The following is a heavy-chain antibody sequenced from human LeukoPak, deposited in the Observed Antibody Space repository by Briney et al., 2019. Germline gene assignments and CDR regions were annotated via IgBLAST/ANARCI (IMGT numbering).Heavy chain of an antibody. CDR2: IYYSGST. CDR3: ARGSAVAGTVLGYYGMDV. V-gene: IGHV4-59*01. Sequence: SETLSLTCTVSGGSISSYYWNWIRQPPGKGLEWIGYIYYSGSTNYNPSLKSRVTISVDTSKNQFSLKLSSVTAADTAVYYCARGSAVAGTVLGYYGMDVWGQGATVTVSS. CDR1: GGSISSYY. J-gene: IGHJ6*02. D-gene: IGHD6-19*01.